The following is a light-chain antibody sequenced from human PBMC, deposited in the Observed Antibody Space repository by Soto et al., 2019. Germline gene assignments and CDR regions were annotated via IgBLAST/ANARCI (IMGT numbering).Light chain of an antibody. CDR1: QSVSSN. Sequence: EIVRTHPPATLSVYPGDDATPSRRASQSVSSNLAWYQQKPGQAPRLLIYGASTRATGIPARFSGSVSGTEFTLTISSLQSEDFAVYYCQQYNNWPLPLGGVTK. CDR3: QQYNNWPLP. V-gene: IGKV3-15*01. J-gene: IGKJ4*01. CDR2: GAS.